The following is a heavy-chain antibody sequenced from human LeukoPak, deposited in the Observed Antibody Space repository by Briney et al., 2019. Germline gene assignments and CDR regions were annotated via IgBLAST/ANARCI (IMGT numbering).Heavy chain of an antibody. J-gene: IGHJ4*02. CDR1: GFTFSSYA. CDR3: AKALRYFDWLLSRHPQYYFDY. D-gene: IGHD3-9*01. CDR2: ISGSGGST. V-gene: IGHV3-23*01. Sequence: GGSLRLSCAASGFTFSSYAMSWVRQAPGKGLEWVSAISGSGGSTYYADSVKGRFTISRDNSKNTLYLQMNSLRAEDTAVYYCAKALRYFDWLLSRHPQYYFDYWGQGTLVTVSS.